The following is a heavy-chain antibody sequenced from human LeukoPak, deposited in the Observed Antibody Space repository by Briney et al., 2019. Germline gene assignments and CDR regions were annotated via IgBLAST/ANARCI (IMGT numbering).Heavy chain of an antibody. CDR3: AKGAPFEFVWGSYRRFGY. Sequence: GSLRLSCAASGFTFSSYAMSWVRQAPGKGLEWVSAIGGGGATTYYADSVKGRFAISRDNSKNTLYMQMNSLRAEDTAVYYCAKGAPFEFVWGSYRRFGYRGQGTL. J-gene: IGHJ4*02. CDR1: GFTFSSYA. CDR2: IGGGGATT. V-gene: IGHV3-23*01. D-gene: IGHD3-16*02.